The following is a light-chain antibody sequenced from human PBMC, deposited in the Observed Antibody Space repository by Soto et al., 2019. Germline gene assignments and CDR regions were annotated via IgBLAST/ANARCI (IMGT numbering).Light chain of an antibody. V-gene: IGLV2-14*01. J-gene: IGLJ1*01. Sequence: QSALTQPASVSGSPGQSITISCTGTSSDVGGYNYVSWYQQHPGKAPKLMIYEVSNRPSGVSNRFSGSKSGNTASLTISGLPAEDEADYCCRSYTSSSTLYVFGTGTKLTVL. CDR3: RSYTSSSTLYV. CDR1: SSDVGGYNY. CDR2: EVS.